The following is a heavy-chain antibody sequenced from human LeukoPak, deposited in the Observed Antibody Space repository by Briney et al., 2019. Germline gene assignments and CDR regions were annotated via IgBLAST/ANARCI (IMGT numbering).Heavy chain of an antibody. Sequence: ASVNVSYKPSVYTFTVYYLHWVRQAPGQGLEWMGWINPNTGATIYAEKFQGRVTMTRDTSIDTAYMEMRSLRSDDTAVYYCARDRVGSGWPRPWYFEFWGQGTLITVSS. CDR1: VYTFTVYY. J-gene: IGHJ4*02. V-gene: IGHV1-2*02. D-gene: IGHD6-19*01. CDR3: ARDRVGSGWPRPWYFEF. CDR2: INPNTGAT.